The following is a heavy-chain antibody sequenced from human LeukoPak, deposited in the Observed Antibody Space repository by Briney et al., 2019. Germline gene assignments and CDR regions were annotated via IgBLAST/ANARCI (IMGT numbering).Heavy chain of an antibody. CDR2: INPNSGGT. Sequence: ASVKVSCKASGYTFTGYYMHWVRQAPGQGLEWMGWINPNSGGTNYAQKFQGRVTMTRDTSISTAYLELGRLRSDDTAVYYCASPRSWLRNDAFDIWGQGTMVTVSS. V-gene: IGHV1-2*02. J-gene: IGHJ3*02. D-gene: IGHD5-12*01. CDR1: GYTFTGYY. CDR3: ASPRSWLRNDAFDI.